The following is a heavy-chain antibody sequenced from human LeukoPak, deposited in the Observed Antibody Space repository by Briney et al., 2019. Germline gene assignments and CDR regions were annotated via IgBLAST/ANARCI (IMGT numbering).Heavy chain of an antibody. CDR1: GFTFSSYG. V-gene: IGHV3-30*02. D-gene: IGHD5-18*01. CDR3: AKEKRRGYSYEFYYYYYGMDV. J-gene: IGHJ6*02. CDR2: IRYDGSNK. Sequence: GGSLRLSCAASGFTFSSYGMHWVRQAPGKGLEWVAFIRYDGSNKYYADSVKGRFTISRDNSKNTLHLQMNSLRAEDTAVYYCAKEKRRGYSYEFYYYYYGMDVWGQGTTVTVSS.